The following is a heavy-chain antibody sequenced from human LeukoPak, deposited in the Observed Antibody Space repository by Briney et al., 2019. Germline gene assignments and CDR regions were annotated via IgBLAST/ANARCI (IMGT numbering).Heavy chain of an antibody. J-gene: IGHJ4*02. CDR3: AKARRYGIAAGGIDY. CDR1: GFTFDDYA. CDR2: ISWNSGSI. Sequence: GRSLRLSCAASGFTFDDYAMHWVRQAPGKGLEWVSGISWNSGSIGYADSVKGRFTISRDNAKNSLYLQMNSLRAEDTALYYCAKARRYGIAAGGIDYWGQGTLVTVSS. D-gene: IGHD6-13*01. V-gene: IGHV3-9*01.